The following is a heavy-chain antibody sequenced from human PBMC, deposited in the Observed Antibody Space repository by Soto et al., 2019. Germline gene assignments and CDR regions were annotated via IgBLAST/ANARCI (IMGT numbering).Heavy chain of an antibody. CDR2: IIPILGIA. Sequence: QVQLVQSGAEVKKPGSSVKVSCKASGGTFSSYTISWVRQAPGQGLEWMGRIIPILGIANYAQKFQGRVTITADKSTSTXYXXLSSLRSEDTAVYYCAREVVFGDGYNYLHYWYFDLWGRGTLVTVSS. D-gene: IGHD5-12*01. CDR1: GGTFSSYT. J-gene: IGHJ2*01. V-gene: IGHV1-69*08. CDR3: AREVVFGDGYNYLHYWYFDL.